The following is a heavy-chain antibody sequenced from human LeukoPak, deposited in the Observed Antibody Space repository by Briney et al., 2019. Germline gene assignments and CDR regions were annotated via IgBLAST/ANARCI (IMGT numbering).Heavy chain of an antibody. J-gene: IGHJ4*02. CDR1: GGSFSGYY. D-gene: IGHD1-26*01. CDR2: INHSGST. Sequence: PSETLSLTCAVYGGSFSGYYWSWIRQPPGKGLEWIGEINHSGSTNYNPSLKSRVTISVDTSKNQFSLKLSSVTAAGTAVYHCARAPGLYRYSGSYYFSPLFDYWGQGTLVTVSS. V-gene: IGHV4-34*01. CDR3: ARAPGLYRYSGSYYFSPLFDY.